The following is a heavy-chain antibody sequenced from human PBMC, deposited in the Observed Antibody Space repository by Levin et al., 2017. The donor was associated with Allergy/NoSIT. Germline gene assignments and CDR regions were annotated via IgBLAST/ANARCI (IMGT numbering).Heavy chain of an antibody. CDR1: GFTFSSYA. J-gene: IGHJ3*02. D-gene: IGHD4-23*01. CDR3: AKDRWSPPLDALDI. V-gene: IGHV3-23*01. Sequence: GGSLRLSCVASGFTFSSYAVSWVRQAPGSGLEWVSAISGTGRNTYYADSVKGRFTISRDNSNNMVYLQMNSMRADDTAVYYCAKDRWSPPLDALDIWGQGTMVTVSS. CDR2: ISGTGRNT.